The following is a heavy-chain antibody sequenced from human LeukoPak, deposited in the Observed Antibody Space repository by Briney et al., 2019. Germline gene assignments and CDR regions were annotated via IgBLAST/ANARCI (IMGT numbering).Heavy chain of an antibody. V-gene: IGHV3-15*04. CDR2: IESETDGGTT. J-gene: IGHJ4*02. CDR3: ARDKDQYSGYDSGLFDY. CDR1: GITFSNAW. Sequence: GGSLRLSCAASGITFSNAWMNWVRQTPGKGLEWVGLIESETDGGTTGYAAPVKGRFTISRDNAKNSLYLQMNGLRAEDTALYYCARDKDQYSGYDSGLFDYWGQGTLVTVSS. D-gene: IGHD5-12*01.